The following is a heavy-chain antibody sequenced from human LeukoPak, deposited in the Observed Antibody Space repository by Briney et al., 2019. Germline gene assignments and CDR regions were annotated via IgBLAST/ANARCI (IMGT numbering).Heavy chain of an antibody. J-gene: IGHJ4*02. CDR2: ISLGDYTA. Sequence: PGGSLRPSCLASGITFSSSSMSWVRQAPGKGLEWVSAISLGDYTAHYADSVKGRFTVSRDNSKNSLYLQMNSLRAEDTAVYYCARDPVYSGWIRRDYFDYWGQGTLVTVSS. D-gene: IGHD5-12*01. CDR1: GITFSSSS. V-gene: IGHV3-23*01. CDR3: ARDPVYSGWIRRDYFDY.